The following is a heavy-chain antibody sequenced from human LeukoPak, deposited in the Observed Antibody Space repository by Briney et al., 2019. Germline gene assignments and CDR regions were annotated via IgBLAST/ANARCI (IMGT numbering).Heavy chain of an antibody. V-gene: IGHV3-33*08. CDR1: GFTFSSYW. CDR2: IWYDGSNK. Sequence: GGSLRLSCAASGFTFSSYWMSWVRQAPGKGLEWVAVIWYDGSNKYYADSVKGRFTISRDNSKNTLYLQMNSLRAEDTAVYYCARDLSRCSSTSCYWASHYYYGMDVWGQGTTVTVS. CDR3: ARDLSRCSSTSCYWASHYYYGMDV. J-gene: IGHJ6*02. D-gene: IGHD2-2*01.